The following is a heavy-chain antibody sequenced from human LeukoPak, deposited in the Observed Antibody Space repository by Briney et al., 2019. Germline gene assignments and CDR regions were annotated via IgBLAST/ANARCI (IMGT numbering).Heavy chain of an antibody. CDR2: INSDGRTT. Sequence: GGSXXLSCEASEFTFSSYWMHWVRQAPGKGLVWVSRINSDGRTTIYADSVKGRLTISRENAKNTLYLQMNSLRAEDTAVYYCAREGYYDSSGYSIRFSYWGQGTLVTVSS. CDR1: EFTFSSYW. V-gene: IGHV3-74*01. D-gene: IGHD3-22*01. CDR3: AREGYYDSSGYSIRFSY. J-gene: IGHJ4*02.